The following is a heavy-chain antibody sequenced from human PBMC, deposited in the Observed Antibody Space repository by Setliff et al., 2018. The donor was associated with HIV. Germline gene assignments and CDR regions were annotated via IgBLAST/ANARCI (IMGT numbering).Heavy chain of an antibody. V-gene: IGHV4-4*09. CDR3: ATLDHSGGDFLAY. D-gene: IGHD2-21*02. Sequence: SETLSLTCTVSGGSVNDFYCNWIRQPPGKGPEWIGYIHSSGSTIYNPSLKSRITISLDTSKEQFSLELSSATAADTAVYYCATLDHSGGDFLAYWGQGSLVTVSS. CDR2: IHSSGST. CDR1: GGSVNDFY. J-gene: IGHJ4*02.